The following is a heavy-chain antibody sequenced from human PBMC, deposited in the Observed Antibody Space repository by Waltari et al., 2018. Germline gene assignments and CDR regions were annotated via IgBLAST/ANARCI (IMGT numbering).Heavy chain of an antibody. Sequence: EVQLVESGGGLVQPGRSLRLSCTASGFTFGDYAMSWFRLAPGKGLEWVGFIRSKAYGGTTEYAASVKGRFTISRDDSKSIAYLQMNSLKTEDTAVYYCTRVGIAVAGDAFDIWGQGTMVTVSS. D-gene: IGHD6-19*01. CDR1: GFTFGDYA. CDR3: TRVGIAVAGDAFDI. V-gene: IGHV3-49*03. J-gene: IGHJ3*02. CDR2: IRSKAYGGTT.